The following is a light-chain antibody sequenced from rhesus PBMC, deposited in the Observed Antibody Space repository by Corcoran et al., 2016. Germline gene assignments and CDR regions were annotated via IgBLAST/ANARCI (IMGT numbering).Light chain of an antibody. CDR2: RAT. CDR1: QGISSW. J-gene: IGKJ2*01. V-gene: IGKV1-69*01. Sequence: DIQMTQSPSSVSASVGDRVTIPCRTSQGISSWLAWYQQAPGKAPNLLTYRATHLETGVPSRFSGSGSGRDFTLTISSLQPEDIATDYSQQHDISPYSFGQGTKVEIK. CDR3: QQHDISPYS.